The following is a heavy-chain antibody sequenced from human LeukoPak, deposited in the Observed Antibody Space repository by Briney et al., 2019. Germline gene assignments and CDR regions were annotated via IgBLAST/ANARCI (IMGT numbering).Heavy chain of an antibody. CDR1: GFTFSSYS. CDR2: ISSSSSTM. J-gene: IGHJ6*03. V-gene: IGHV3-48*01. CDR3: ARVGPWVNPDYYYYMDV. Sequence: GGSLRLSRAASGFTFSSYSMNWVRQALGKGLEWGSYISSSSSTMYYADSVKGRFSISRDNAKKSLYLQMNSLRAEDTAVYYCARVGPWVNPDYYYYMDVWAKGTTVTVSS. D-gene: IGHD1-14*01.